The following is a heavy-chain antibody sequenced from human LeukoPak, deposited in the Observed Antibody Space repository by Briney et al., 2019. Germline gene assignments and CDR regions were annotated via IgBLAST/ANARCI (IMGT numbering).Heavy chain of an antibody. CDR1: GGSIRSSYYY. Sequence: PSETLSLTCTVSGGSIRSSYYYWGWIRQPPGKGLEWIGSIYDSGRTYYSPSLKSRVTISVDTSKNQFSLKLNSVTAADTAVYYCARVSGSGWFDYWGQGTLVTVSS. J-gene: IGHJ4*02. CDR2: IYDSGRT. CDR3: ARVSGSGWFDY. V-gene: IGHV4-39*07. D-gene: IGHD6-19*01.